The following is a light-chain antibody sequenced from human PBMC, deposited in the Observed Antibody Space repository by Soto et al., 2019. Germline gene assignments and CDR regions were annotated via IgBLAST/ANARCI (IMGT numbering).Light chain of an antibody. CDR2: DAS. V-gene: IGKV1-5*01. CDR3: QQYNSYST. CDR1: QDITNY. Sequence: DIQMTQSPSSLSASVGDRVTITCQASQDITNYLNWYQQKPGKAPKLLIYDASSLESGVPSRFSGSGSGTEFTLTISSLQPEDFASYYCQQYNSYSTFGQGTRWIS. J-gene: IGKJ1*01.